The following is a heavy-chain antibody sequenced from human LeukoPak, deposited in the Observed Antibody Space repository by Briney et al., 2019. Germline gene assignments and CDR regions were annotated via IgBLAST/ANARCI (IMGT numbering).Heavy chain of an antibody. CDR3: ARDKYGDQYYFDY. J-gene: IGHJ4*02. V-gene: IGHV3-21*01. D-gene: IGHD4-17*01. CDR1: GFTFSSYS. Sequence: GGSLRLSCAAYGFTFSSYSMNWVPQAPGKGLVWVSFISSSSSYEYYADSVKGRFTISTDNARNSLYLQMNRLRAEDTAVYYCARDKYGDQYYFDYWGQGTLVTVSS. CDR2: ISSSSSYE.